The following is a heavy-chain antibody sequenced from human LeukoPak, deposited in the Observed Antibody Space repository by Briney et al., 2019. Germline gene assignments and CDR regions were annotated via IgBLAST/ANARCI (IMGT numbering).Heavy chain of an antibody. CDR3: ARLGYYDSSGYYHSRPFDY. D-gene: IGHD3-22*01. J-gene: IGHJ4*02. CDR2: FYPGDSDT. V-gene: IGHV5-51*01. CDR1: GYSFTSYW. Sequence: GESLKISCKGSGYSFTSYWIGWVRQMPGKGLEWMGIFYPGDSDTRYSPSFQGQVTISVDKSISTAYLQWSSLKASDTAMYYCARLGYYDSSGYYHSRPFDYWGQGTLVTVSS.